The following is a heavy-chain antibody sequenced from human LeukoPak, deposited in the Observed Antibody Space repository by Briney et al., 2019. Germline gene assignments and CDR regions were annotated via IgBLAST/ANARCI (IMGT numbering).Heavy chain of an antibody. J-gene: IGHJ3*02. V-gene: IGHV3-48*03. Sequence: GGSLRLSCAASGFTFSNYEMNWVRQAPGKGLDWVSYISSGGTTLYYADSVKGRFTISRDNAKDSLYLQMNSLRAEDTAVYYCARANPCSGSSCYSRGAFDIWGQGTMVTVSP. D-gene: IGHD2-15*01. CDR2: ISSGGTTL. CDR3: ARANPCSGSSCYSRGAFDI. CDR1: GFTFSNYE.